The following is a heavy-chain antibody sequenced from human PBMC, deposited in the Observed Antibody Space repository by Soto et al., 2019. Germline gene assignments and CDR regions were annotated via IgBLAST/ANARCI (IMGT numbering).Heavy chain of an antibody. V-gene: IGHV4-4*07. D-gene: IGHD2-8*02. Sequence: SETLSLTCTVSGASITGSSYWSWIRQPAGKGLEWIGRFSLSGTTNYNPSLRSRVTMSADVSKNQFSLRLTSVTAADTALYYCARGMTPPGAPAWYYFDSWGQGPRSPSPQ. J-gene: IGHJ4*02. CDR3: ARGMTPPGAPAWYYFDS. CDR1: GASITGSSY. CDR2: FSLSGTT.